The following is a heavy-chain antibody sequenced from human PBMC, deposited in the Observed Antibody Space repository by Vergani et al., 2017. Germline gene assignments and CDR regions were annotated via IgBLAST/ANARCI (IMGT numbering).Heavy chain of an antibody. V-gene: IGHV3-11*04. CDR1: GFKFSDHY. J-gene: IGHJ6*02. D-gene: IGHD1-1*01. CDR3: AKNPGISTTRHYYAMDV. Sequence: LEESGGGSVKPGVSLRLSCAASGFKFSDHYMSWIRQAPGKGLEWVSHISPGASTVSYTDSVTGRFTVSRDNDNNSLTLDMTTLRVEDTAVYYCAKNPGISTTRHYYAMDVGGQGTTVTVSS. CDR2: ISPGASTV.